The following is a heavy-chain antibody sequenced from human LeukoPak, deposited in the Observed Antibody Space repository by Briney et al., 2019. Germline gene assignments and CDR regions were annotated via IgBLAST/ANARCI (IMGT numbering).Heavy chain of an antibody. J-gene: IGHJ5*02. CDR1: GGSISSYY. CDR3: ARAAAVTSWFDP. CDR2: IYYSGST. D-gene: IGHD4-17*01. Sequence: SETLSLTCTVSGGSISSYYWSWIRQPPREGLEGIGYIYYSGSTNYNPSLKSRVTISVDTSKNQFSLKLSSVTAADTAVYYCARAAAVTSWFDPWGQGTLVTVSS. V-gene: IGHV4-59*01.